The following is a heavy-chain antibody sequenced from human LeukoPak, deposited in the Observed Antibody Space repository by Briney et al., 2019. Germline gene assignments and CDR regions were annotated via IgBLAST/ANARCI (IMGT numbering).Heavy chain of an antibody. CDR3: AKSLRSIQLWFGNYYYYGMDV. V-gene: IGHV3-23*01. D-gene: IGHD5-18*01. CDR1: GFTFSSYA. Sequence: PGGSLRPSCAASGFTFSSYAMSWVRQAPGKGLEWVSAISGSGGSTYYADSVKGRFTISRDNSKNTLYLQMNSLRAEDTAVYYCAKSLRSIQLWFGNYYYYGMDVWGQGTTVTVSS. CDR2: ISGSGGST. J-gene: IGHJ6*02.